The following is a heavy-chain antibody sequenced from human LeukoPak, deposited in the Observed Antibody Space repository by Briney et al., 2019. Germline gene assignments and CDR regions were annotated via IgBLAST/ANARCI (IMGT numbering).Heavy chain of an antibody. Sequence: ASVKVSCKASGYTFTSYDINWVRQATGQGLEWMGWMNPNSGNTGYAQKFQGRVTMTRNTSISTAYMELSSLRSEDTAVYYCARSITYYDILTGSPNYYYMDVWGKGTTATVSS. CDR3: ARSITYYDILTGSPNYYYMDV. J-gene: IGHJ6*03. D-gene: IGHD3-9*01. CDR2: MNPNSGNT. V-gene: IGHV1-8*01. CDR1: GYTFTSYD.